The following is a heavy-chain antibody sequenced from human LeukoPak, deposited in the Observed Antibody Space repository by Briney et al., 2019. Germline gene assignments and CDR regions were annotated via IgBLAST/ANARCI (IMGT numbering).Heavy chain of an antibody. J-gene: IGHJ3*02. V-gene: IGHV1-2*02. CDR2: INPNSGGT. CDR3: ARELDCSGGSCYLGYDAFDI. Sequence: GASVKVSCKASGYTFTGYYMHWVRQAPGQGLEWMGWINPNSGGTNYAQKFQGRVTMTRDTSISTAYMELSRLGSDDTAVYYCARELDCSGGSCYLGYDAFDIWGQGTMVTVSS. D-gene: IGHD2-15*01. CDR1: GYTFTGYY.